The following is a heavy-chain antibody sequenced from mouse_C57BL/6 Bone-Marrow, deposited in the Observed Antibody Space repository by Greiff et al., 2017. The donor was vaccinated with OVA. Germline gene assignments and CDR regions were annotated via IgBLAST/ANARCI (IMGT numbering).Heavy chain of an antibody. CDR3: ARQDGYYYYYAMDY. D-gene: IGHD2-3*01. V-gene: IGHV5-17*01. CDR1: GFTFSDYG. Sequence: EVKVVESGGGLVKPGGSLKLSCAASGFTFSDYGMHWVRQAPEKGLEWVAYISSGSSTIYYADTVKGRFTISRDNAKNTLFLQMTSLRSEDTAMYYCARQDGYYYYYAMDYWGQGTSVTVSS. J-gene: IGHJ4*01. CDR2: ISSGSSTI.